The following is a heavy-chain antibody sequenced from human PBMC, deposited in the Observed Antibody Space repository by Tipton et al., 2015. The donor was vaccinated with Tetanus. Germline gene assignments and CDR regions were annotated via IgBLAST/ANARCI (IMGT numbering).Heavy chain of an antibody. CDR2: IYYSGST. CDR1: GGSISSGGYY. V-gene: IGHV4-31*02. Sequence: LRLSCTVSGGSISSGGYYWSWIRQHPGKGLEWIGYIYYSGSTYYNPSLKSRVTISVDTSKNQFPLKLSSVTAADTAVYYCARVVGAAAGTKVDYWGQGTLVTVSS. J-gene: IGHJ4*02. CDR3: ARVVGAAAGTKVDY. D-gene: IGHD6-13*01.